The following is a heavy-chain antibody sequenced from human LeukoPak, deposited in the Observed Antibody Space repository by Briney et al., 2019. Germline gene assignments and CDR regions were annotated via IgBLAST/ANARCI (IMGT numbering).Heavy chain of an antibody. Sequence: PGGSLRLSCAASGFTFSRYGMHWVRQAPGKGLEWVSAISGSGGSTYYADSVKGRFTISRDNSKNTLYLQMNSLRAEDTAVYYCAKAGAVVVVAAKYFDYWGQGTLVTVSS. J-gene: IGHJ4*02. CDR1: GFTFSRYG. CDR2: ISGSGGST. V-gene: IGHV3-23*01. CDR3: AKAGAVVVVAAKYFDY. D-gene: IGHD2-15*01.